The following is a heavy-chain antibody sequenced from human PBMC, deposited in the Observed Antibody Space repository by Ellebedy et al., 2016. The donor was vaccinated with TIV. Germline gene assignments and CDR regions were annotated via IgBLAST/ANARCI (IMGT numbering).Heavy chain of an antibody. J-gene: IGHJ6*02. CDR2: IYSGGAT. Sequence: GESLKISCAASGFTVSSNYMTWVRQAPGKGLEWASVIYSGGATYYGDSFKGRFTISRDNSKNTLYLQMNRLRAEDTAVYYCARGYGTRHQWDGMDVWGQGTTVTVSS. D-gene: IGHD5-18*01. CDR3: ARGYGTRHQWDGMDV. CDR1: GFTVSSNY. V-gene: IGHV3-53*01.